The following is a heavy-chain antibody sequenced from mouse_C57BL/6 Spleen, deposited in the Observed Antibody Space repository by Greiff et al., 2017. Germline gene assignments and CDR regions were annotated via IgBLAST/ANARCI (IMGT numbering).Heavy chain of an antibody. CDR3: ARNHPNYSCAY. Sequence: VQGVESGPGLVQPSQSLSITCTVSGFSLTSYGVHWVRQSPGKGLEWLGVIWSGGSTDYNAAFISRLSISKDNSKSQVFFKMNSLQADDTAIYYCARNHPNYSCAYWGQGTLVTVSA. CDR1: GFSLTSYG. CDR2: IWSGGST. V-gene: IGHV2-2*01. D-gene: IGHD2-1*01. J-gene: IGHJ3*01.